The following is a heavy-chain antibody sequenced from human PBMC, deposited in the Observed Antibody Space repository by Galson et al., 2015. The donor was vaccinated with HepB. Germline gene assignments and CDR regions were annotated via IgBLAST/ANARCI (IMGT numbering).Heavy chain of an antibody. Sequence: ETLSLTCTVSGGSISSSSYYWAWIRQPPGKGLEWIGCIHYSGRTYYNPSLKIRVTIYIDTTKNQFSLKLSSMTAADTAVYYCARVGVPAAIGDWFDPWGQGTLVTVSS. V-gene: IGHV4-39*01. J-gene: IGHJ5*02. CDR1: GGSISSSSYY. CDR3: ARVGVPAAIGDWFDP. CDR2: IHYSGRT. D-gene: IGHD2-2*01.